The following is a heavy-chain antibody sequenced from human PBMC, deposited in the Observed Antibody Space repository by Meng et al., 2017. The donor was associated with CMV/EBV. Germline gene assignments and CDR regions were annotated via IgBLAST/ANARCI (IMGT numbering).Heavy chain of an antibody. V-gene: IGHV4-39*07. D-gene: IGHD5-12*01. CDR2: IYYSGST. J-gene: IGHJ6*02. CDR3: AATQPGYRHYYYGMDV. CDR1: GGSISSSSYY. Sequence: GSLRLSCTVSGGSISSSSYYWGWIRQPPGKGLEWIGSIYYSGSTYYNPSLKSRVTISVDTSKNQFSLKLSSVTAVDTAVYYCAATQPGYRHYYYGMDVWGQGTTVTVSS.